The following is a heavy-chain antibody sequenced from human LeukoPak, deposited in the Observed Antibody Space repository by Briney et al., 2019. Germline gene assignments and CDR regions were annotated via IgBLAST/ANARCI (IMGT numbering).Heavy chain of an antibody. D-gene: IGHD3-22*01. CDR1: GYTFTSYD. CDR3: ARGRPYSSGYSSRYYYMDV. CDR2: MNPNSGNT. J-gene: IGHJ6*03. Sequence: ASVKVSCKASGYTFTSYDINWVRQATGQGLEWMGWMNPNSGNTGYAQKFQGRVTMTRNTSISTAYMELSSLRSEDTAVYYCARGRPYSSGYSSRYYYMDVWGKGTTVTVSS. V-gene: IGHV1-8*01.